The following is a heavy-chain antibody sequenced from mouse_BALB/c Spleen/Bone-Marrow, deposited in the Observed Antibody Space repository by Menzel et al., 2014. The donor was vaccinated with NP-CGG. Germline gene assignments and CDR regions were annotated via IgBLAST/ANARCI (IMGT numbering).Heavy chain of an antibody. V-gene: IGHV3-8*02. CDR2: ISYSGST. Sequence: MGYISYSGSTYYNPSLKSRISITRDTSKNQYYLQLNSVTTEDTATYYCATYDGYYFDYWGQGTTLTVSS. D-gene: IGHD1-2*01. CDR3: ATYDGYYFDY. J-gene: IGHJ2*01.